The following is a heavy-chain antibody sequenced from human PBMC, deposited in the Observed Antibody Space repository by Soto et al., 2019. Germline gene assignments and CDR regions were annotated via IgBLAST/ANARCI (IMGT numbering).Heavy chain of an antibody. V-gene: IGHV5-51*01. CDR1: GYTFTSYG. D-gene: IGHD1-1*01. J-gene: IGHJ6*02. CDR3: TRQLIPPHMRYNMEV. CDR2: INPHDSDV. Sequence: VAALKISCKASGYTFTSYGLGWLSQMPGKGPEWMGIINPHDSDVRYSPSFQGQVTISADKAISTVYLRWNSLKASDTAMYFCTRQLIPPHMRYNMEVWGQGTTVTVSS.